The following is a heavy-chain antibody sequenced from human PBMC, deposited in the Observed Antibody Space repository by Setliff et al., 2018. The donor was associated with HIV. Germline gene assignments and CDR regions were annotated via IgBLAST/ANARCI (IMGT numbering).Heavy chain of an antibody. CDR2: TIPVVGTP. J-gene: IGHJ4*02. CDR3: AREVSVGATFFDL. D-gene: IGHD1-26*01. Sequence: RASVKVSCKASGGTFSTYGITWVRQAPGQGLEWMGGTIPVVGTPTYAQKFQGRVTIIADKSTSTAYMELSSLRSEDTAVYYCAREVSVGATFFDLWGPGTPVTVSS. V-gene: IGHV1-69*06. CDR1: GGTFSTYG.